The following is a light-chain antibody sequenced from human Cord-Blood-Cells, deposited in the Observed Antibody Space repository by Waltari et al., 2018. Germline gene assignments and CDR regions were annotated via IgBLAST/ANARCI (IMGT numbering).Light chain of an antibody. CDR3: QQYGSSPPLT. CDR1: QSFSSSY. V-gene: IGKV3-20*01. J-gene: IGKJ4*01. CDR2: GAS. Sequence: EFVLTQSRATLSLSPGDRATLPCRASQSFSSSYLAWYQQKPGQAPRLLIYGASSRPTGIPDRFSGSGSGTDFTLTISRLEPEDFAVYYCQQYGSSPPLTFGGGTKVEIK.